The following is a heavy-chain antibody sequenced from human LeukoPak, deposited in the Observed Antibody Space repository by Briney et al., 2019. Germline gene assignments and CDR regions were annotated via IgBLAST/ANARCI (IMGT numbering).Heavy chain of an antibody. Sequence: GGSLRLSCAASGLTFSICDMSWVRQAPGKGLEWVSVISSGGYNTYYADSVKGRFTISRDNSKNTLYLQMNGLRAEDTAVYFCAKDHTLQQLVPSDAFDFWGQGTMVTVSS. CDR3: AKDHTLQQLVPSDAFDF. V-gene: IGHV3-23*01. CDR1: GLTFSICD. CDR2: ISSGGYNT. J-gene: IGHJ3*01. D-gene: IGHD6-13*01.